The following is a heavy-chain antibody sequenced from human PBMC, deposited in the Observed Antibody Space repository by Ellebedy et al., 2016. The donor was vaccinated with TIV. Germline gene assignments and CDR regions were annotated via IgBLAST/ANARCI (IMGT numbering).Heavy chain of an antibody. CDR3: ARAGSPGSVDY. CDR2: INEHGSET. CDR1: GFTFSDYW. Sequence: PGGSLRLSCAASGFTFSDYWMSWVRQAPGKGLEWVANINEHGSETYYVDSVKGRVTISRDNAKNSLFLQMNSLRAEDTALYYVARAGSPGSVDYWGQGTLVTVSS. V-gene: IGHV3-7*03. J-gene: IGHJ4*02. D-gene: IGHD3-10*01.